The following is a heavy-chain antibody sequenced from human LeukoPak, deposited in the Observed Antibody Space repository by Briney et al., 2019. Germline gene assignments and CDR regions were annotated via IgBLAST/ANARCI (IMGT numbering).Heavy chain of an antibody. CDR1: GYSFINYW. D-gene: IGHD6-19*01. V-gene: IGHV5-51*01. CDR2: VYPGDSDI. CDR3: ARGRRTVAGSLYYFDY. Sequence: GESLKISCKGSGYSFINYWIGWVRQMPGKGLEWMGFVYPGDSDIRYSPSFQAQVTISADKSISTAYLQWSSLKASDTAMYYCARGRRTVAGSLYYFDYWGQGTLVTVSS. J-gene: IGHJ4*02.